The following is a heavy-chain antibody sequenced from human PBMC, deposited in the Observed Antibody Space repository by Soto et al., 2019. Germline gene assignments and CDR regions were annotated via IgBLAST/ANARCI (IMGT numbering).Heavy chain of an antibody. CDR1: GGTFTNYD. CDR2: IIPLFGSP. Sequence: QVQLVQSGTEVQKPGSSVKLSCKTSGGTFTNYDISWVRQAPGQGLEWMGGIIPLFGSPHYSPKFEGRVTITADEVSTTAHLQLSSLRFDDTAVYFCAWTLAFCVVNYYFPNSDTWGQG. D-gene: IGHD3-10*01. J-gene: IGHJ4*02. V-gene: IGHV1-69*01. CDR3: AWTLAFCVVNYYFPNSDT.